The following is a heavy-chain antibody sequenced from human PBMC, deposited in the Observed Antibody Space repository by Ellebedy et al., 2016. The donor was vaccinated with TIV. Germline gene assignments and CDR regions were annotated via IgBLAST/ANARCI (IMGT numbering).Heavy chain of an antibody. CDR1: GGSFSGYY. V-gene: IGHV4-34*01. J-gene: IGHJ6*04. D-gene: IGHD2-15*01. CDR2: INHGGST. CDR3: ARHYPGGYPGGV. Sequence: SETLSLXCAVYGGSFSGYYWTWIRQPPGKGLEWIGEINHGGSTNFNPSLKSRVTISVDTSKNQFSLKLTSVTAADTALYYCARHYPGGYPGGVWGKGTTVTVSS.